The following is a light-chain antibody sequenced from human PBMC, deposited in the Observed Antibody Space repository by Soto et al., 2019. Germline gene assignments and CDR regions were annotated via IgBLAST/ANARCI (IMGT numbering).Light chain of an antibody. CDR3: QSYDSSLSGWV. Sequence: QSVLTQPPSVSGAPGQRVTISCTGSSSNIGAGYDVHWYQQLPGTAPKLLIYGNSNRPSGVPDRFSGSKSGTSASLAITGLQAEDEADYYCQSYDSSLSGWVFGGGTKLPS. CDR2: GNS. V-gene: IGLV1-40*01. CDR1: SSNIGAGYD. J-gene: IGLJ3*02.